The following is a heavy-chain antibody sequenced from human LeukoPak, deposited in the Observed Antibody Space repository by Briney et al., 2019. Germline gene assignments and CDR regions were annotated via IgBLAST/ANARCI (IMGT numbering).Heavy chain of an antibody. CDR2: ISWNSGSI. V-gene: IGHV3-9*01. Sequence: PGRSLRLSCAASGFTFDNYAMHWVRQAPGKGLEWVSGISWNSGSIGYADSVKGRFTISRDNAKNSLYLQMSSLRAEDTALYYCAKDVHLILFDILTGYYGFGLDYWGQGTLVTVSS. J-gene: IGHJ4*02. D-gene: IGHD3-9*01. CDR3: AKDVHLILFDILTGYYGFGLDY. CDR1: GFTFDNYA.